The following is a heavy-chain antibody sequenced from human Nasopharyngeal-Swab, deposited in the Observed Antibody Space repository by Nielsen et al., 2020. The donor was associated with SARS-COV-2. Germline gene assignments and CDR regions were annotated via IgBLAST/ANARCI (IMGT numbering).Heavy chain of an antibody. V-gene: IGHV1-69*01. D-gene: IGHD4-11*01. CDR3: ARGLTTVTTYYYYGMDV. Sequence: WVRHAPGQGLEWMGGIIPIFGTANYAQKFQGRVTITADESTSTAYMELSSLRSEDTAVYYCARGLTTVTTYYYYGMDVWGQGTTVTVSS. J-gene: IGHJ6*02. CDR2: IIPIFGTA.